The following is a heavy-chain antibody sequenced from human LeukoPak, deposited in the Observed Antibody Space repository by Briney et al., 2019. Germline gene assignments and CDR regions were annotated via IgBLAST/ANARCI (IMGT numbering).Heavy chain of an antibody. CDR3: ARDSLLYGDPPLYYYYYGMDV. J-gene: IGHJ6*02. V-gene: IGHV1-18*01. D-gene: IGHD4-17*01. CDR1: GYTFTSYG. Sequence: ASVKVSCKASGYTFTSYGISWVRQAPGQGLEWMGWIGAYNGNTNYAQKLQGRVTMTTDTSTSTAYMELRSLRSDDTAVYYCARDSLLYGDPPLYYYYYGMDVWGQGTTVTVSS. CDR2: IGAYNGNT.